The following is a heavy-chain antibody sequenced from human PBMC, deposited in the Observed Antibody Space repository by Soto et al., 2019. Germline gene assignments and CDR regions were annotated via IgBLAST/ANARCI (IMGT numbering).Heavy chain of an antibody. V-gene: IGHV4-4*02. Sequence: QVQLQESGPGLVKPSGTLSLTCAVSGASINSNYWWSWVRQSPGEGLEWIGEISYSGSTNYNPSLKSRLTISADKSENRFSLILSSVTAADTAVYYCARSPPLMGATGVGGLDVWGQGTTVTVSS. J-gene: IGHJ6*02. CDR3: ARSPPLMGATGVGGLDV. D-gene: IGHD1-26*01. CDR2: ISYSGST. CDR1: GASINSNYW.